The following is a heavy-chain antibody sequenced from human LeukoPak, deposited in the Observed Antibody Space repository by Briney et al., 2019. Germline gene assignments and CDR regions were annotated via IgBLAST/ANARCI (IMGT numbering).Heavy chain of an antibody. V-gene: IGHV1-69-2*01. J-gene: IGHJ6*02. CDR3: LIDRIDRAFDV. CDR1: GYTFTDHY. Sequence: GATVKISCKTSGYTFTDHYIHWVQQAPGKGPGWMGGVDPEDGETVYAEKFRGRITIAADTSTDTAYMELTSVRSDDTAVYYCLIDRIDRAFDVWGQGTSVTISS. CDR2: VDPEDGET.